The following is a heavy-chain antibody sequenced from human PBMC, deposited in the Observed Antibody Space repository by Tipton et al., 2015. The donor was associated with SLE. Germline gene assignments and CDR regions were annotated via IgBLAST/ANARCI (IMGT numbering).Heavy chain of an antibody. D-gene: IGHD6-13*01. CDR1: GFTFSSYS. J-gene: IGHJ6*03. CDR3: ARTTSSSWLYYYYYYMDV. Sequence: SLRLSCAASGFTFSSYSMNWVRQAPGKGLEWVSSISSSSSYIYYADSVKGRFTISRDNAKNSLYLQMNSLRAEDTAVYYCARTTSSSWLYYYYYYMDVWGKGTTVTVSS. V-gene: IGHV3-21*01. CDR2: ISSSSSYI.